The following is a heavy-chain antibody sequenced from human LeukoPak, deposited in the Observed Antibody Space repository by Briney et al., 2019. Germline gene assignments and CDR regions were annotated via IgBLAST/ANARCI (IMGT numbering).Heavy chain of an antibody. CDR1: GYTFTGYY. Sequence: ASVKVSCKASGYTFTGYYMHRVRQAPGQGLEWMGWINPNSGGTNYAQKFQGRVTMTRDTSISTAYMELSRLRSDDTAVYYCARGTPLGYCSSTSCYDWFDPWGQGTLVTVSS. CDR3: ARGTPLGYCSSTSCYDWFDP. CDR2: INPNSGGT. V-gene: IGHV1-2*02. J-gene: IGHJ5*02. D-gene: IGHD2-2*01.